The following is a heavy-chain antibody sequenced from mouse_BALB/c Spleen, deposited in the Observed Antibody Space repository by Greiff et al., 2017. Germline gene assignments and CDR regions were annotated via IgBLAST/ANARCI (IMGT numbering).Heavy chain of an antibody. V-gene: IGHV3-2*02. CDR3: ARLDYGSSYPYYFDY. Sequence: VQLKQSGPGLVKPSQSLSLTCTVTGYSITSDYAWNWIRQFPGNKLEWMGYISYSGSTSYNPSLKSRISITRDTSKNQFFLQLNSVTTEDTATYYCARLDYGSSYPYYFDYWGQGTTLTVSS. J-gene: IGHJ2*01. CDR2: ISYSGST. CDR1: GYSITSDYA. D-gene: IGHD1-1*01.